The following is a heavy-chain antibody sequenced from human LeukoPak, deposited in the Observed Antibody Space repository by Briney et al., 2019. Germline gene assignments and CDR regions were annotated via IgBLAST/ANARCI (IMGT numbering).Heavy chain of an antibody. CDR2: ISYDGSNK. Sequence: PGRSLRLSCAASGFTFSSYAMHWVRQAPGKGLEWVAVISYDGSNKYYADSVKGRFTISRDNSKNTLYLQMNSLRAEDTAVYYCARDTSYVGGFPYSSGWYESPGYWGQGTLVTVSS. CDR3: ARDTSYVGGFPYSSGWYESPGY. D-gene: IGHD6-19*01. J-gene: IGHJ4*02. V-gene: IGHV3-30*04. CDR1: GFTFSSYA.